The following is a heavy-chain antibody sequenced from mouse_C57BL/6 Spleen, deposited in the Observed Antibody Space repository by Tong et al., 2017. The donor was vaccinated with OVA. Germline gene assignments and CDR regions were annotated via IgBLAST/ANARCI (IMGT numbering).Heavy chain of an antibody. D-gene: IGHD1-1*01. Sequence: EVQLQESGGGLVKPGGSLKLSCAASGFTFSSYAMSWVRQTPEKRLEWVATISDGGSYTYYPDNVKGRFTISRDNAKNNLYLQMSHLKSEDTAMYYCAREGHYYYYFDYWGQGTTLTVSS. CDR1: GFTFSSYA. CDR3: AREGHYYYYFDY. CDR2: ISDGGSYT. J-gene: IGHJ2*01. V-gene: IGHV5-4*01.